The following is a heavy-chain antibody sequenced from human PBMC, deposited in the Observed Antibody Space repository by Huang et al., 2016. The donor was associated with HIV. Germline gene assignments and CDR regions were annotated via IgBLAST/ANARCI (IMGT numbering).Heavy chain of an antibody. J-gene: IGHJ5*02. CDR1: GFSFSSYT. Sequence: EVKLLESGGGLVQPGGSLRLSCAASGFSFSSYTMTWVRPAAGKVLEWVSSIRGSDNTTCYADSVKGRFTISRDNSKNTLYLQMKSLRVDDTAVYYCAKDRVAGTGHCFDPWGQGTLVTVSS. D-gene: IGHD6-19*01. CDR2: IRGSDNTT. CDR3: AKDRVAGTGHCFDP. V-gene: IGHV3-23*01.